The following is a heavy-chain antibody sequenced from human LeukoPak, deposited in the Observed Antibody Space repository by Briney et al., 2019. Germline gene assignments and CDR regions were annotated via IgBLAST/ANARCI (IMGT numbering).Heavy chain of an antibody. D-gene: IGHD4-17*01. CDR2: TYYRSKWYN. J-gene: IGHJ2*01. CDR3: ARDSPLATVTTFPYWYFDL. V-gene: IGHV6-1*01. Sequence: SQTLSLTCAISGDSVSSNSAAWNWIRQSPSRGLEWLGRTYYRSKWYNDYAVSVKSRITINPDTSKNQFSLQLNSVTPEDTAVYYCARDSPLATVTTFPYWYFDLWGRGTLVTVSS. CDR1: GDSVSSNSAA.